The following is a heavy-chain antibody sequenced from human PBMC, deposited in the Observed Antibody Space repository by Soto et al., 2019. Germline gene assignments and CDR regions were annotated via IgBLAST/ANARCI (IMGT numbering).Heavy chain of an antibody. V-gene: IGHV4-30-4*01. CDR1: GASINNNDYY. CDR2: VYYSGTT. D-gene: IGHD3-22*01. J-gene: IGHJ2*01. CDR3: ARMSYFYDKWYFDL. Sequence: SETLSLTCTVSGASINNNDYYWSWIRQTPGKGLEWIGYVYYSGTTDYIPSLKSRLSMSIGKSQNQFTLKLNSVTAADTATYYCARMSYFYDKWYFDLWGRGTLVTVSS.